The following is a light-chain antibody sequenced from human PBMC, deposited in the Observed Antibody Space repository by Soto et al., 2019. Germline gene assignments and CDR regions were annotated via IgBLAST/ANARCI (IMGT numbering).Light chain of an antibody. Sequence: QSALTQPASVSGSPGQSITISCTGTSGDVGGYNYVSWYQQHPGKAPKLMIFDVSGRPSGVSNRFSGSKSGNTASLTISGLQAEDEADYYCSSYTTSSTEVFGTGTKLTVL. CDR2: DVS. V-gene: IGLV2-14*01. CDR3: SSYTTSSTEV. J-gene: IGLJ1*01. CDR1: SGDVGGYNY.